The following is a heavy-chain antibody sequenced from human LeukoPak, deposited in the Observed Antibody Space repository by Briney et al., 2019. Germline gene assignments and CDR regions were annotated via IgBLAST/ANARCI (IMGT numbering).Heavy chain of an antibody. D-gene: IGHD2-15*01. CDR3: ARHRASGYCSGGSCPARYGMDV. J-gene: IGHJ6*02. CDR1: GGSISSSSYY. Sequence: PSETLSLTCTVSGGSISSSSYYWGWIRQPPGKGLEWIGSIYYSGSTYYNPFLKSRVTISVDTSKNQFSLKLSTVTAADTAVYYCARHRASGYCSGGSCPARYGMDVWGQGTTVTVSS. CDR2: IYYSGST. V-gene: IGHV4-39*01.